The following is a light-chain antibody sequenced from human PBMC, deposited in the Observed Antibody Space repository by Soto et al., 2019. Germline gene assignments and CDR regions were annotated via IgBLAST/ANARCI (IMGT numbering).Light chain of an antibody. CDR2: GVS. Sequence: QSALTQPASVSGSPGQSITISCTGTSSDIGSFNYVSWYQHHPGTAPKLIIYGVSNRPSGVSNRFSGSKSGNTASLTISGLRAEDEADYYCSSYTTTSTQVFGTGTKLTVL. V-gene: IGLV2-14*03. J-gene: IGLJ1*01. CDR3: SSYTTTSTQV. CDR1: SSDIGSFNY.